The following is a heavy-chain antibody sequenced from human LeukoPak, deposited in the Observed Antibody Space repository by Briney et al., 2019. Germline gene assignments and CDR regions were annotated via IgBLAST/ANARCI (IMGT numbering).Heavy chain of an antibody. J-gene: IGHJ6*04. CDR1: GGSFSGYY. CDR3: ARVDGSGSFHYYYYYGMDV. V-gene: IGHV4-34*01. Sequence: SETLYLTCAVYGGSFSGYYWSWIRQPPGKGLEWIGEINHSGSTNYNPSLKSRVTISVDTSKNQFSLKLSSVTAADTAVYYCARVDGSGSFHYYYYYGMDVWGKGTTVTVSS. D-gene: IGHD3-10*01. CDR2: INHSGST.